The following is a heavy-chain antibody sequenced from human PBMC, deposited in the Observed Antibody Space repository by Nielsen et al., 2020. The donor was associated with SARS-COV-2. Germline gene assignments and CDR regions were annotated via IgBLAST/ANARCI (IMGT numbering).Heavy chain of an antibody. J-gene: IGHJ4*02. CDR3: ARDSSGTYRRVDY. CDR2: INPTNGGT. CDR1: GYTFNSYG. V-gene: IGHV1-46*02. D-gene: IGHD3-22*01. Sequence: ASVKVSCKTSGYTFNSYGISWVRQAPGQGLEWMGLINPTNGGTTYAQKFQGRVTMTRDTSTSTVYMELSSLRSDDTAVYYCARDSSGTYRRVDYWGQGTLVTVSS.